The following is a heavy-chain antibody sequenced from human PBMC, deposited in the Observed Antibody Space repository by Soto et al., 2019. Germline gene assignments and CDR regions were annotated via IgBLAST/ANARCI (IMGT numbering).Heavy chain of an antibody. V-gene: IGHV4-39*01. J-gene: IGHJ4*02. CDR2: IYYSGST. CDR3: ASQRTSGVTQDYFPV. D-gene: IGHD3-10*01. Sequence: SETLSLTCTVTGDSISRRSYYWGWIRQPPGKGLEWIGSIYYSGSTYNNPSLRSRGSMSIDTSKDQFSLKLESVTAADTALYFCASQRTSGVTQDYFPVWGPGSLVPVSS. CDR1: GDSISRRSYY.